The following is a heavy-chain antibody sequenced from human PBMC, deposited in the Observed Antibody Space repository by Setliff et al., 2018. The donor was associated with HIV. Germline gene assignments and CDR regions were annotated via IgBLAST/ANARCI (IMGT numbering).Heavy chain of an antibody. CDR2: INHSGST. D-gene: IGHD3-10*01. CDR1: GGSMNSYY. CDR3: ARESYGSGTYDY. J-gene: IGHJ4*02. V-gene: IGHV4-4*08. Sequence: KASETLSLTCTVSGGSMNSYYWSWIRQPPGKGLEWIGEINHSGSTKYNPSLKSRVTISIDTSKKQFSLRLTSVTAADSAVYYCARESYGSGTYDYWGQGTLVTVSS.